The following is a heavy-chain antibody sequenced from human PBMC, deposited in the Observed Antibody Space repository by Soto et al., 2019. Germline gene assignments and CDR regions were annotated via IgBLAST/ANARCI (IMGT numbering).Heavy chain of an antibody. CDR1: GFTFSSYA. D-gene: IGHD6-6*01. Sequence: PGGSLRLSCAASGFTFSSYAMSWVRQAPGKGLEWVSVIYSGESKLYADSVKGRFTISRDNFKNTLYLQMNSLRAEDTAVYYCARDHSRSSSLGRFDPWGQGALVTVSS. J-gene: IGHJ5*02. CDR2: IYSGESK. CDR3: ARDHSRSSSLGRFDP. V-gene: IGHV3-53*01.